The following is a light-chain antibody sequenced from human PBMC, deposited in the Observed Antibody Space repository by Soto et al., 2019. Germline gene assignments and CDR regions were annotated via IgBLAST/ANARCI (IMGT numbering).Light chain of an antibody. CDR3: QQYNNWPPIT. J-gene: IGKJ5*01. Sequence: EIFLTQSPDTLSLSPGERATLSCRASQTITGTYLAWYQQKPGQAPRLLIHGASTRATGIPDRFSGGGTGTDFTLTISSLQSEDFAVYFCQQYNNWPPITFGQGTRLEIK. V-gene: IGKV3D-15*01. CDR1: QTITGTY. CDR2: GAS.